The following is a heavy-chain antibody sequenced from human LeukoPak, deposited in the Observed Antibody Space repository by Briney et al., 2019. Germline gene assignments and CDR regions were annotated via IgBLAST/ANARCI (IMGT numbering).Heavy chain of an antibody. J-gene: IGHJ4*02. CDR1: GYTFTGYY. V-gene: IGHV1-2*02. CDR2: INPNSGGT. CDR3: ARAEVATIGYVDY. D-gene: IGHD5-24*01. Sequence: GASVKVSCKASGYTFTGYYMHWVRQAPGQGLEWMGWINPNSGGTNYAQKFQGRVTMTRDTSISTAYMELSRLRSDDTAVYYCARAEVATIGYVDYWGQGTLVTVSS.